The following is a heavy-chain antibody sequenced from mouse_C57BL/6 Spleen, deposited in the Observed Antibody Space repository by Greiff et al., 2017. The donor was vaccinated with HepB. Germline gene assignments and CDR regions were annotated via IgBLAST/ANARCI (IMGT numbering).Heavy chain of an antibody. Sequence: EVQVVESGPGLVKPSQSLSLTCSVTGYSITSGYYWNWIRQFPGNKLEWMGYISYDGSNNYNPSLKNRISITRDTSKNQFFLKLNSVTTEDTATYYCAREALRGYFDVWGTGTTVTVSS. V-gene: IGHV3-6*01. CDR2: ISYDGSN. CDR3: AREALRGYFDV. D-gene: IGHD1-1*01. CDR1: GYSITSGYY. J-gene: IGHJ1*03.